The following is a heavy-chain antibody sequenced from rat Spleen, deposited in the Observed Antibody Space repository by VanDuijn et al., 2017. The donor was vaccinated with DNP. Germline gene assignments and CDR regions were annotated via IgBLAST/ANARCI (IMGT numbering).Heavy chain of an antibody. CDR2: ISTSGGST. Sequence: EVQLVESGGGLVQPGRSMKLSCAASGFTFSSFPMAWVRQAPTKGLEWVATISTSGGSTYYRDSVKGRFTISRDNAKSTLYLQMNSLRSEDTATYYCTRERATTSYFDYWGQGVMVTVSS. CDR3: TRERATTSYFDY. V-gene: IGHV5-46*01. D-gene: IGHD1-10*01. J-gene: IGHJ2*01. CDR1: GFTFSSFP.